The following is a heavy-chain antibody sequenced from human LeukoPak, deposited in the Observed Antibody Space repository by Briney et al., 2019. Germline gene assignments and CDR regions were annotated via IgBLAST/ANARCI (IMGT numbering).Heavy chain of an antibody. CDR1: GGSFSGYY. J-gene: IGHJ5*02. D-gene: IGHD5-24*01. Sequence: SETLSLTCAVYGGSFSGYYWSWVRQPPGKGLEWIGEINHSGSTNYNPSLKSRVTISVDTSKNQFSLKLSSVTAADTAVYYCARGRRWLGRNWFDPWGQGTLVTVSS. V-gene: IGHV4-34*01. CDR2: INHSGST. CDR3: ARGRRWLGRNWFDP.